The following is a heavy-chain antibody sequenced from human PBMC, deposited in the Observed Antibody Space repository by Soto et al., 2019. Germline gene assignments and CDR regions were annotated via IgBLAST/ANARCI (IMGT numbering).Heavy chain of an antibody. D-gene: IGHD3-16*01. CDR1: GGSMRNYF. V-gene: IGHV4-59*01. CDR3: ARSQRGRTAFTFDY. CDR2: IYYSGTT. J-gene: IGHJ4*02. Sequence: PSETLSLTCTVSGGSMRNYFWSWIRQPPGKGLEWIGYIYYSGTTNYNSYLKSRLSLSVDMSKNQFSLKLASVTAADTAVYFCARSQRGRTAFTFDYWGQGALVTVSS.